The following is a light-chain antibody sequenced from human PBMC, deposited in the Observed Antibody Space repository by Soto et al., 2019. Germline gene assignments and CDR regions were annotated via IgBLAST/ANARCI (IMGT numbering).Light chain of an antibody. V-gene: IGKV2-28*01. CDR1: QNLLHSNGYNY. Sequence: DIVMTQSPLSLPVTPGEPASISCRSSQNLLHSNGYNYLDWYLQKPGQSPQLLIYLGSNRASGVPDRFSGSGSGTDFTLKISRVEAEDVGVYYCMQSLHLPWTFGQGTKVE. CDR2: LGS. CDR3: MQSLHLPWT. J-gene: IGKJ1*01.